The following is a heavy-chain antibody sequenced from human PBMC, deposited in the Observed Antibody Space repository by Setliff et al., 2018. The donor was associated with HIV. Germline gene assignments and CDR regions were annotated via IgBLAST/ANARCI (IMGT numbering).Heavy chain of an antibody. CDR1: GFSLSDHD. CDR2: IKNKANSYTT. J-gene: IGHJ6*02. D-gene: IGHD2-8*01. CDR3: ARDSYCTSGACYVRKAYYAMDV. V-gene: IGHV3-72*01. Sequence: GVLRLSCEASGFSLSDHDMVWVRQAPGKGPEWVGRIKNKANSYTTYYAASLKGRFTISRDDSKNSLYLQMNRLRAEDTAVYYCARDSYCTSGACYVRKAYYAMDVWGQGTTVTVSS.